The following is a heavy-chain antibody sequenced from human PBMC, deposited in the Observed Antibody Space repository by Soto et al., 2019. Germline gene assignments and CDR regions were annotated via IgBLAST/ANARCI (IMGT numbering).Heavy chain of an antibody. CDR1: GGSIRSSSYY. CDR3: ARPYSSGWSYYYYYGMDV. J-gene: IGHJ6*02. D-gene: IGHD6-19*01. CDR2: IYYSGST. Sequence: SETLSLTCTVSGGSIRSSSYYWGWIRQPPGKGLEWIGSIYYSGSTYYNPSLKSRVTISVDTSKNQFSLKLSSVTAADTAVYYCARPYSSGWSYYYYYGMDVWGQGTTVTVSS. V-gene: IGHV4-39*01.